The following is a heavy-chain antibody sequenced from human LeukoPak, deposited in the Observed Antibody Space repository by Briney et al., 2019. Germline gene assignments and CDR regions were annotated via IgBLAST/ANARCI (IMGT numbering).Heavy chain of an antibody. V-gene: IGHV4-61*10. J-gene: IGHJ3*02. D-gene: IGHD6-13*01. CDR3: AREMIAAAGTEAFDI. CDR2: IYNRGGT. Sequence: SETLSLTCTVSGGSITSGTNYWTWIRQPAGRGLEWIGRIYNRGGTDYNPSLKSRVTISVDKSKNQFSLKLSSVTAADTAVYYCAREMIAAAGTEAFDIWGQGTMVTVSS. CDR1: GGSITSGTNY.